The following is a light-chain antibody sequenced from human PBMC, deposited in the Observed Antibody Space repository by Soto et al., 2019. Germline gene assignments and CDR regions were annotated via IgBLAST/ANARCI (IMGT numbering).Light chain of an antibody. CDR2: EVN. J-gene: IGLJ1*01. CDR1: SSDIGAYDY. CDR3: CSYTGGRTHYV. Sequence: QSALTQPASLSGSPGQSITISCTGTSSDIGAYDYVSWFQQHPGKAPKLMISEVNNRPSGVSNRFSGSKSGNTAYLTISGLQVEDEAEYYCCSYTGGRTHYVFGLGTKLTVL. V-gene: IGLV2-14*01.